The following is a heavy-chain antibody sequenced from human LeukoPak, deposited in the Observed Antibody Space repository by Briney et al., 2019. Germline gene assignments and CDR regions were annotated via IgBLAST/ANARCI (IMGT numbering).Heavy chain of an antibody. CDR2: ISSGGSTI. D-gene: IGHD3-10*02. CDR1: GFTFSDYY. J-gene: IGHJ4*02. V-gene: IGHV3-11*04. Sequence: PGGSLRLSCAVSGFTFSDYYMSWIRQAPGKGLEWVSYISSGGSTISHADSVKGRFTISRDNSKITLYLQMNSLRAEDTAVYYCAKTYAYVALDYWGQGTLVTVSS. CDR3: AKTYAYVALDY.